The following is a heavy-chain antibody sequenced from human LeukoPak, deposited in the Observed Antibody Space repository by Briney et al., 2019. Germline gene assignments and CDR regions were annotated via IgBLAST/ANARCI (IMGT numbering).Heavy chain of an antibody. CDR2: ISSSGHTI. Sequence: GGSLRLSCAASGFTFSSYEMNWVRQAPGKGLEWVSYISSSGHTIYYADSVKGRFTISRNTDKNSLYLQMNSLRAADTAVYYCARDGWVDYWGQGTLVTVS. V-gene: IGHV3-48*03. J-gene: IGHJ4*02. CDR3: ARDGWVDY. D-gene: IGHD1-26*01. CDR1: GFTFSSYE.